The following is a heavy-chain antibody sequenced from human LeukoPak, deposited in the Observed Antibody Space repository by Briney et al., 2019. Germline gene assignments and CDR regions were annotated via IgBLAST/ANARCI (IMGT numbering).Heavy chain of an antibody. CDR3: ARDFSSSSSVYYYYYMDV. Sequence: SETLSLTCTVSGGSISSYFWSWIRQPPGKGLEWIGYMYYSGSSNYKPSLKSRVTISIDTSKSQFSLKLSSVTAADTAVYYCARDFSSSSSVYYYYYMDVWGKGTTVTVSS. CDR1: GGSISSYF. J-gene: IGHJ6*03. V-gene: IGHV4-59*01. D-gene: IGHD6-6*01. CDR2: MYYSGSS.